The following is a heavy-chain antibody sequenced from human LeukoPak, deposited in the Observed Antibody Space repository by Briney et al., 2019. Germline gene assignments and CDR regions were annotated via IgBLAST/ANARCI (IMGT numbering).Heavy chain of an antibody. J-gene: IGHJ4*02. V-gene: IGHV5-51*01. CDR2: IYPGDSDT. Sequence: GESLKISCKGSGYSFTNYWIGWVRQVPGKGLEWMGIIYPGDSDTKYSPSFQGQITISADRSITTAYLQWSSLKASDTAIYYCARHGKLLSSSRHTSDYWGQGTLVTVSS. CDR3: ARHGKLLSSSRHTSDY. D-gene: IGHD6-13*01. CDR1: GYSFTNYW.